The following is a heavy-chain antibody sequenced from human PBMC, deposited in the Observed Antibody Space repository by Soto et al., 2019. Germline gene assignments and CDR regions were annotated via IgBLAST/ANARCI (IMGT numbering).Heavy chain of an antibody. CDR3: ARDPSGSYFDY. Sequence: GGSLRLSCAASGFTFSSYAMHWVRQAPGKGLEWVAVISYDGSNKYYADSVKGRFTISRDNSKNALYLQMNSLRAEDTAVYYCARDPSGSYFDYWXQGTLVTVSS. CDR1: GFTFSSYA. CDR2: ISYDGSNK. V-gene: IGHV3-30-3*01. D-gene: IGHD3-22*01. J-gene: IGHJ4*02.